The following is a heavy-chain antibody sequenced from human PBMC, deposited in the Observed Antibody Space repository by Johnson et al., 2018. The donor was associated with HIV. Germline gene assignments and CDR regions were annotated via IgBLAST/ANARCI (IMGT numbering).Heavy chain of an antibody. Sequence: VQLVESGGGLVQPGGSLRLSCAASGFTVSSNYMSWVRQAPGKGLEWVSVIYSGGSTYYADSVKGRFTISRDNSKNTLYLQMNSLRAEDTSVYYCARTRIVGPDDAFGIWVQGTMVTVSS. D-gene: IGHD1-26*01. V-gene: IGHV3-66*01. CDR1: GFTVSSNY. CDR3: ARTRIVGPDDAFGI. J-gene: IGHJ3*02. CDR2: IYSGGST.